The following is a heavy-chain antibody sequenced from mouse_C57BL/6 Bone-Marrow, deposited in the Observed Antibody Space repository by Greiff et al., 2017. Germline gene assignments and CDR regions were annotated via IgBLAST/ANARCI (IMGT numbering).Heavy chain of an antibody. J-gene: IGHJ4*01. CDR1: GFSFNTYA. CDR2: IRSKSNNYAT. D-gene: IGHD2-5*01. V-gene: IGHV10-1*01. Sequence: GGGLVQPKGSLKLSCAASGFSFNTYAMNWVRQAPGKGLEWVARIRSKSNNYATYYADSVKDRFTISRDDSESMLYLQMNNLKTEDTAMYYCVRHGIVTPNYYAMDYWGQGTSVTVSS. CDR3: VRHGIVTPNYYAMDY.